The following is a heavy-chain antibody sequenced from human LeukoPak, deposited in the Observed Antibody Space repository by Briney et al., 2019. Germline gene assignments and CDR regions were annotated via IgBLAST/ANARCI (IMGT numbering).Heavy chain of an antibody. V-gene: IGHV4-39*01. CDR1: GDSITSSGFY. CDR3: ARHRSGLGSDS. Sequence: PSETLSLTCTVSGDSITSSGFYWAWIRQPPGKGLEWIGTLSYSGSTYSNSSLKSRVTISVDTSKNHFSLNLSSVTAADTAVYYCARHRSGLGSDSWGQGALVTVPS. J-gene: IGHJ4*02. CDR2: LSYSGST. D-gene: IGHD3-10*01.